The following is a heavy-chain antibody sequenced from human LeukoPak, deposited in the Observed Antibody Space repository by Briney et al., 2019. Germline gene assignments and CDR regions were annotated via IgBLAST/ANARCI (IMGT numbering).Heavy chain of an antibody. D-gene: IGHD3-22*01. V-gene: IGHV3-23*01. CDR2: ISGSGGST. Sequence: GSLRLSCAASGFTFSSYAMSWVRQAPGKGLEWVSAISGSGGSTYYADSVKGRFTISRDNSKNTLYLQMNSLRAEDTAVYYCAQNPFPMIVVVYFDYWGQGTLVTVSS. J-gene: IGHJ4*02. CDR3: AQNPFPMIVVVYFDY. CDR1: GFTFSSYA.